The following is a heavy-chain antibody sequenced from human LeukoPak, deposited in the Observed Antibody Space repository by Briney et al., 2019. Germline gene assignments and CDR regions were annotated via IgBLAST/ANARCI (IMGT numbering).Heavy chain of an antibody. V-gene: IGHV4-4*09. Sequence: PSETLSLTCTVSGGSISSYYWSWIRQPPGKGLEWIGYIYATGSTNYNPSLKSRVTISVDTSKNQFSLNLRSVTAADTAGYYCARHGSVRSPLGPWGQGTLVTVSS. D-gene: IGHD3-10*01. CDR1: GGSISSYY. CDR2: IYATGST. CDR3: ARHGSVRSPLGP. J-gene: IGHJ5*02.